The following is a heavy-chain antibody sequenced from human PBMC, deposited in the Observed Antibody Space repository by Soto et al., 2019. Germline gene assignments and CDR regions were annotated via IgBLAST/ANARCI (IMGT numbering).Heavy chain of an antibody. V-gene: IGHV3-66*01. CDR2: IYSGGST. CDR3: ARDRGPYCSGGSCYNY. D-gene: IGHD2-15*01. CDR1: GFTVSSNY. J-gene: IGHJ4*02. Sequence: EVQLVESGGGLVQPGGSLRLSCAASGFTVSSNYMSWVRQAPGKGLEGVSVIYSGGSTYYADSVKGRYTISRDNSKNTLYLQMNSLRAEDTAVYYCARDRGPYCSGGSCYNYWGQGTLVTVSS.